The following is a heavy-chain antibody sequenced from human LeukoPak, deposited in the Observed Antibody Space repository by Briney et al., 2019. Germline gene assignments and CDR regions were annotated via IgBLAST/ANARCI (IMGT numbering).Heavy chain of an antibody. V-gene: IGHV4-34*08. CDR3: FGRGV. J-gene: IGHJ4*02. Sequence: GSLRLSCAASGFTFSSYAMSWIRQPPGKGLEWIGEINHSGSTNYNPSLKSRVTISVDTSKSQFSLKLSSVTAADTAVYYCFGRGVWGQGTLVTVSS. CDR1: GFTFSSYA. CDR2: INHSGST. D-gene: IGHD3-10*01.